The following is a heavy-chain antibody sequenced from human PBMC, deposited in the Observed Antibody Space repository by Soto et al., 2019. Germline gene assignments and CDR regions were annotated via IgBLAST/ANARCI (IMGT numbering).Heavy chain of an antibody. CDR3: AGLNWGWRDAFDI. Sequence: GGSLRLSCAASGFTFSSYWMSWVRQAPGKGLEWVANIKQDGSEKYYVDSVKGRFTISRDNAKNSLYLQMNSLRAEDTAVYYCAGLNWGWRDAFDIWGQGTMVTVSS. CDR1: GFTFSSYW. CDR2: IKQDGSEK. J-gene: IGHJ3*02. D-gene: IGHD7-27*01. V-gene: IGHV3-7*03.